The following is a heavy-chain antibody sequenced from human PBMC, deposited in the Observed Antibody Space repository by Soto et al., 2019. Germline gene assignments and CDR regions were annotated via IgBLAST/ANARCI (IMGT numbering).Heavy chain of an antibody. V-gene: IGHV3-11*06. Sequence: PGGSLRLSCEASGFTFTDYHMSWIRQAPGKGLEWVALTSETGSHTAYAESVKGRFTISRDNARPSVFLQMNSLRSDDTAVYFCARSLRATSPLTFWGQGTPVTVSS. CDR3: ARSLRATSPLTF. J-gene: IGHJ4*02. CDR2: TSETGSHT. D-gene: IGHD7-27*01. CDR1: GFTFTDYH.